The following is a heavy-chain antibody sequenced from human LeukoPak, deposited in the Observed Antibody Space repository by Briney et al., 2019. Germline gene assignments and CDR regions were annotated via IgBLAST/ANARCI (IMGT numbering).Heavy chain of an antibody. V-gene: IGHV3-21*01. CDR3: ARDLSSNFHDSSGYYLDY. Sequence: PGGSLRLSCAASGFTFSSYSMNWVRQAPGKGLEWVSSISSSSSYIYYADSVKGRFTISRDNAKNSLYLQMNSLRAEDTAVYYCARDLSSNFHDSSGYYLDYWGQGTLVTVSS. J-gene: IGHJ4*02. D-gene: IGHD3-22*01. CDR1: GFTFSSYS. CDR2: ISSSSSYI.